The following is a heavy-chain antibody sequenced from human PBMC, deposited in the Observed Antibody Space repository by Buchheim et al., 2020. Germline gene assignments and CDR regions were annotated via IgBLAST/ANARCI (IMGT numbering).Heavy chain of an antibody. CDR1: GGSFSGYY. J-gene: IGHJ4*02. CDR2: INHSGST. V-gene: IGHV4-34*01. D-gene: IGHD5-24*01. Sequence: QVQLQQWGAGLLKPSETLSLTCAVYGGSFSGYYWSWIRQPPGKGLEWIGEINHSGSTNYNPSLKSRVTISVDTSKNQFSLTLSSVTAADTAVYYCARGLPSLKRWRNPTGGTTFDYWGQGTL. CDR3: ARGLPSLKRWRNPTGGTTFDY.